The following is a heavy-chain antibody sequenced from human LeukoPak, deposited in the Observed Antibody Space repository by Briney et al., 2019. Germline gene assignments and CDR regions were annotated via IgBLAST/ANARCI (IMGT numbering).Heavy chain of an antibody. J-gene: IGHJ4*02. V-gene: IGHV7-4-1*01. CDR3: ARDLAVPGTARGY. CDR2: INTNTGNP. D-gene: IGHD6-19*01. CDR1: GYTFSAYD. Sequence: AASVKVSCKASGYTFSAYDISWMRQAPSQGLEWMGGINTNTGNPTYAQDFTGRFVFSLDSSVTTAYLQIDSVQADDTAVYFCARDLAVPGTARGYWGQGTLVTVSS.